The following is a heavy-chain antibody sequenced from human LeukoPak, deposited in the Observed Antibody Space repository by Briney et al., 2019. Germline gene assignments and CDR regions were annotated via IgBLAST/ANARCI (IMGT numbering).Heavy chain of an antibody. CDR1: GFTFSSYS. V-gene: IGHV3-48*01. CDR3: ARKRYGFYYYYYMDV. Sequence: GGSLRLSCAASGFTFSSYSMNWVRQAPGKGLEWVSYISSSSSTIYYADSVKGRFTISRDNAKNSLYLQMNSLRAEDTAVYYCARKRYGFYYYYYMDVWGKGTTVTVSS. J-gene: IGHJ6*03. D-gene: IGHD1-14*01. CDR2: ISSSSSTI.